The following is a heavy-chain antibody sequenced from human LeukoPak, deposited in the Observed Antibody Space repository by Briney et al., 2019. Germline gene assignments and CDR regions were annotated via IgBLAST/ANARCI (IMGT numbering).Heavy chain of an antibody. Sequence: GGSLRLSCAASGFTFSSYSMNWVRQAPGKGLEWVSGITWNRDNIGYGDSVKGRFTISRDNVKNVLYLQMTSLRPEDTALYYCAKDLSSAITSALVLDVWGQGTTVIVSS. J-gene: IGHJ6*02. V-gene: IGHV3-9*01. CDR3: AKDLSSAITSALVLDV. D-gene: IGHD3-22*01. CDR1: GFTFSSYS. CDR2: ITWNRDNI.